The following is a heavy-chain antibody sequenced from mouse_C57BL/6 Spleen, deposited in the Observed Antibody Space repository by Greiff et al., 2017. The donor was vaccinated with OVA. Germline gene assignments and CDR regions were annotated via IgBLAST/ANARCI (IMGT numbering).Heavy chain of an antibody. CDR3: ARGIYYDAMDY. J-gene: IGHJ4*01. D-gene: IGHD1-1*01. CDR1: GYSITSGYD. CDR2: IRYSGST. V-gene: IGHV3-1*01. Sequence: EVQLQQPGPGLVKPSQSLSLTCTVTGYSITSGYDWHWIRHFPRNILEWMGYIRYSGSTNYKPYLKSRTSITHDTAKNQFFLKLNSVTTEDTATCYCARGIYYDAMDYWGQGTSVTVSS.